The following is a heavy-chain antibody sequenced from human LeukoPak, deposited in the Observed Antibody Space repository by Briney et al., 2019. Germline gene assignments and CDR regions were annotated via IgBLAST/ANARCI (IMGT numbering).Heavy chain of an antibody. CDR1: GGTFSSYA. CDR2: IIPIFGTA. D-gene: IGHD3-22*01. J-gene: IGHJ6*02. V-gene: IGHV1-69*01. Sequence: SVKVSCKASGGTFSSYAISWVRQAPGQGLEWMGGIIPIFGTANYAQKFQGRVTITADESTSTAYMELSSLRSEDTAVYYCARDLLYYDSSGYDGRYGMDVWGQGTTVTVSS. CDR3: ARDLLYYDSSGYDGRYGMDV.